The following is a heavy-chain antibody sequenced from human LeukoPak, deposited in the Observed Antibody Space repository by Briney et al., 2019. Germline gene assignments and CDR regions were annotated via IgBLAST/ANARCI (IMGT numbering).Heavy chain of an antibody. J-gene: IGHJ4*02. D-gene: IGHD6-13*01. V-gene: IGHV1-69*06. CDR3: ARVAAAGPDY. CDR1: GYTFTGYY. Sequence: GASVKVSCKASGYTFTGYYMHWVRQAPGQGLEWMGGIIPIFGTANYAQKFQGRVTITADKSTSTAYMELSSLRSEDTAVYYCARVAAAGPDYWGQGTLVTVSS. CDR2: IIPIFGTA.